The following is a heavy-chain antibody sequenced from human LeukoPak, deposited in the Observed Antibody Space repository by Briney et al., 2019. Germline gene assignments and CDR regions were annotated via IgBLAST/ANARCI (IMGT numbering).Heavy chain of an antibody. J-gene: IGHJ4*02. CDR1: GFTFTSSA. V-gene: IGHV1-58*02. Sequence: GTSVKVSCKASGFTFTSSAMQWVRQARGQRLEWIGWIVVGSGNTNYAQKFQERVTITRDMSTSTAYMELSSLRSEDTAVYYRAAVGGDVRLGELSLSPIDYWGQGTLVTVSS. D-gene: IGHD3-16*02. CDR3: AAVGGDVRLGELSLSPIDY. CDR2: IVVGSGNT.